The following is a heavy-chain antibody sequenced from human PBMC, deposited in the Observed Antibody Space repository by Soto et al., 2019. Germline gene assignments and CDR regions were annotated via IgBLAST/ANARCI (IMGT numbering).Heavy chain of an antibody. CDR3: ARDRAMTMVRGVIGWFGP. CDR1: GGTFRSYA. D-gene: IGHD3-10*01. Sequence: QVQLVQSGAEVKKPGSSVKVSCKASGGTFRSYAISWVRQAPGQGLEWMGGIIPISATTNYAQKFQGRVTITADASTSTAYMELNNLRSEDTAVYYCARDRAMTMVRGVIGWFGPWGQGTLVTGSS. V-gene: IGHV1-69*01. CDR2: IIPISATT. J-gene: IGHJ5*02.